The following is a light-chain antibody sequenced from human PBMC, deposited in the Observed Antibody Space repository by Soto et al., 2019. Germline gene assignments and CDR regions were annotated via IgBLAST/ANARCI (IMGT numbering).Light chain of an antibody. CDR2: DAS. Sequence: GDRVTITCRASQSISSWLAWYQQKPGKAPKLLIYDASSLESGVPSRFSGSGSGTEFTLTISRLEPEDFAVYYCQQYDTSPRTFGQGTKVDIK. CDR1: QSISSW. CDR3: QQYDTSPRT. J-gene: IGKJ1*01. V-gene: IGKV1-5*01.